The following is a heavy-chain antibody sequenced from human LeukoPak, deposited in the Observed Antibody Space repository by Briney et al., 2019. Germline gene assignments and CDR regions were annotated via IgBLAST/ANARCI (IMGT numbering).Heavy chain of an antibody. CDR2: INHSGST. CDR3: ARVVVVAAYYYYYMDV. CDR1: GGSFSGYY. J-gene: IGHJ6*03. Sequence: SETLSLTCAVYGGSFSGYYWSWIRQPPGKGLEWIGEINHSGSTNYNPSLKSRVTISVDTSKNQFSLKLSSVTAADTAVYYCARVVVVAAYYYYYMDVWGKGTTVTVSS. V-gene: IGHV4-34*01. D-gene: IGHD2-15*01.